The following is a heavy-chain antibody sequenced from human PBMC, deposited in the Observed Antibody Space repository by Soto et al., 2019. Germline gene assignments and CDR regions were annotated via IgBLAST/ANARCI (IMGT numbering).Heavy chain of an antibody. CDR1: GDSVSSNSAA. CDR3: ARDRPYCSSTSCSHHNWFDP. D-gene: IGHD2-2*01. CDR2: TYYRSKWYN. Sequence: SQTLSLTCAISGDSVSSNSAAWNWIRQSPSRGLEWLGRTYYRSKWYNDYAVSVKSRITINPDTSKNQFSLQLNSVTPEDTAVYYCARDRPYCSSTSCSHHNWFDPWGQGTLVTVSS. V-gene: IGHV6-1*01. J-gene: IGHJ5*02.